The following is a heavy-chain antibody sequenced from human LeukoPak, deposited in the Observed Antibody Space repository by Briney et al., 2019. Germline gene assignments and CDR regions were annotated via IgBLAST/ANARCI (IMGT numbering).Heavy chain of an antibody. Sequence: SETLSLTCTVSGGSISSGGYYWSWIRQHPGEGLEWIGYIYYSGSTYYNPSLKSRVTISVGTSKNQFSLKLSSVTAADTAVYYCARASTVTTGWFDPWGQGTLVTVSS. J-gene: IGHJ5*02. CDR2: IYYSGST. V-gene: IGHV4-31*03. CDR3: ARASTVTTGWFDP. CDR1: GGSISSGGYY. D-gene: IGHD4-11*01.